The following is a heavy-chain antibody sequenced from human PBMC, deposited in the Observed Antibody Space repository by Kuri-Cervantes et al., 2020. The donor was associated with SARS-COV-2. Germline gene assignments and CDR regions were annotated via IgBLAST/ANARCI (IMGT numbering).Heavy chain of an antibody. CDR2: ISSSSSYI. D-gene: IGHD4-23*01. CDR1: GFTFSSYS. V-gene: IGHV3-21*04. CDR3: AKDALMTTVVTDAFDI. J-gene: IGHJ3*02. Sequence: GESLKISCAASGFTFSSYSMNWVRQAPGKGLEWVSSISSSSSYIYYADSVKGRFTISRDNSKNTLYLQMNSLRAEDTAVYYCAKDALMTTVVTDAFDIWGQGTMVTVSS.